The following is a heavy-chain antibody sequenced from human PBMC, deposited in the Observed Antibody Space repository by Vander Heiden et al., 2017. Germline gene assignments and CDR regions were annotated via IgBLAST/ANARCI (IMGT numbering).Heavy chain of an antibody. V-gene: IGHV4-59*01. D-gene: IGHD1-26*01. CDR1: GRPISGYS. CDR3: ARGSGADWYFDL. CDR2: IYYSGST. J-gene: IGHJ2*01. Sequence: QVQLQESGPGLVKPSETLALTCPVSGRPISGYSRSWIRQPPGKGLGWIGYIYYSGSTNYNPSLKSRVTISVDTSKNQFSLKLSSVTAADTAVYYCARGSGADWYFDLWGRGTLVTVSS.